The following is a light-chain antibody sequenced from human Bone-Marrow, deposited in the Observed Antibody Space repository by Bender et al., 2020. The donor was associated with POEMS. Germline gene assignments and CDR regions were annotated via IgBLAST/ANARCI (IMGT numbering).Light chain of an antibody. CDR2: INN. CDR1: SSNIGTNP. Sequence: QSVLTQPPSASGTPGQRVTISCSGSSSNIGTNPVNWYQQLPGTAPKLLIYINNQRPSGVPDRFSGSKSGTSASLAMSGLQSEDEADYYCAAWEDSLNGWVFGGGTKLTV. CDR3: AAWEDSLNGWV. V-gene: IGLV1-44*01. J-gene: IGLJ3*02.